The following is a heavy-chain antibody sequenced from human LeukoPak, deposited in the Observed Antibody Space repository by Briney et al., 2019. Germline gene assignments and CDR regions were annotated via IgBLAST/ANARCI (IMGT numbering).Heavy chain of an antibody. CDR1: GFTFSSYW. CDR3: AREASIAAAGISMDV. V-gene: IGHV3-74*01. J-gene: IGHJ6*03. Sequence: GGSLRLSCAASGFTFSSYWMHWVRQAPGKGLVWVSRINSDGSSTSYADSVKGRFTISRDNAKNTLYLQMGSLRAEDMAVYYCAREASIAAAGISMDVWGKGTTVTVSS. CDR2: INSDGSST. D-gene: IGHD6-13*01.